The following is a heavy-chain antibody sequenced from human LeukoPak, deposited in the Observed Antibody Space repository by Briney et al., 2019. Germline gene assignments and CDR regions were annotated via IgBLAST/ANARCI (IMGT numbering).Heavy chain of an antibody. V-gene: IGHV4-59*01. CDR2: IYYSEST. Sequence: SETLSLTCTVSGGSISSYHWSWIRQPPGKGLERFGYIYYSESTNYNPSLKSRVTISVDTSKNQFSLKLSSVTAADTAVYYCARGWDYSNRGPYYYYYYMDVWGKGTTVTVSS. CDR1: GGSISSYH. J-gene: IGHJ6*03. D-gene: IGHD4-11*01. CDR3: ARGWDYSNRGPYYYYYYMDV.